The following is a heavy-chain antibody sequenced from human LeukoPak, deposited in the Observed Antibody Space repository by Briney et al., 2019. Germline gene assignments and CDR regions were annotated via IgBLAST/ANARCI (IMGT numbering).Heavy chain of an antibody. CDR2: IWYDGSNK. Sequence: GRSLRLSCAASGFTFSSYGMHWVRQAPGKGLEWVAVIWYDGSNKYYADSVKGRFTISRDNSKNTLYLQMNSLRAEDTAVYYCARGRDSRWQLLIYGMAVWGQGSTLSLSS. CDR1: GFTFSSYG. D-gene: IGHD2-15*01. V-gene: IGHV3-33*01. CDR3: ARGRDSRWQLLIYGMAV. J-gene: IGHJ6*02.